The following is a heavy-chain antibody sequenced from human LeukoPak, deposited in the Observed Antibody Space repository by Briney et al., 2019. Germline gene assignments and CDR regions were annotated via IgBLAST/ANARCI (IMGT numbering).Heavy chain of an antibody. CDR3: ARDSGSYYVVDY. V-gene: IGHV3-48*04. CDR2: ISSSGSTI. Sequence: PGGSLRLSCAASGFTFSSYGMHWVRQAPGKGLEWVSYISSSGSTIYYADSVKGRFTISRDNAKNSLYLQMNSLRAEDTAVYYCARDSGSYYVVDYWGQGTLVTVSS. CDR1: GFTFSSYG. D-gene: IGHD1-26*01. J-gene: IGHJ4*02.